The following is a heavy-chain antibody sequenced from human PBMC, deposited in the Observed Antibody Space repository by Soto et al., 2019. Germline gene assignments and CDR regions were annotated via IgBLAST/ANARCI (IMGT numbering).Heavy chain of an antibody. J-gene: IGHJ6*02. CDR2: ITSSSSTI. CDR3: AREFTYCYYGIDV. V-gene: IGHV3-48*02. D-gene: IGHD3-10*01. Sequence: PGGSLRLSCAASGFKFSAYGMHWVRQAPGKGLEWVSYITSSSSTIYYADSVKGRFTISRDNAKNSLYLQMNSLRDEDTAVNYCAREFTYCYYGIDVWGQVTTVTVSS. CDR1: GFKFSAYG.